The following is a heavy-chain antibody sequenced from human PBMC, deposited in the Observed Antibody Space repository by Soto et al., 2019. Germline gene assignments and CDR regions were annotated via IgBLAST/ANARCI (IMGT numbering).Heavy chain of an antibody. CDR2: INPNSGGT. J-gene: IGHJ6*01. CDR1: GYTFTGYY. D-gene: IGHD3-10*01. V-gene: IGHV1-2*02. Sequence: SVKVCCKASGYTFTGYYMHWVRQAPGRGLEWMGWINPNSGGTNYAQKFQGRVTMTRDTSISTAYMELSRLRSDDTAVYYCARDQVLLWFGESFYGMDVWGQGTTVTVSS. CDR3: ARDQVLLWFGESFYGMDV.